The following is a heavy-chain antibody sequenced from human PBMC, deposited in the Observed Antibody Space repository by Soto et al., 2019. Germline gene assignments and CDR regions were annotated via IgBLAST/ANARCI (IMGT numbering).Heavy chain of an antibody. CDR3: ARDSEGLAGGYYYYYGMDV. D-gene: IGHD6-19*01. V-gene: IGHV1-69*13. J-gene: IGHJ6*02. CDR1: GGTFSSYA. Sequence: SVKVSCKASGGTFSSYAISWVRQAPGQGLEWMGGIIPIFGTANYAQKFQGRVTITADESTSTAYMELSSLRSEDTAVYYCARDSEGLAGGYYYYYGMDVWGQGTTVTVSS. CDR2: IIPIFGTA.